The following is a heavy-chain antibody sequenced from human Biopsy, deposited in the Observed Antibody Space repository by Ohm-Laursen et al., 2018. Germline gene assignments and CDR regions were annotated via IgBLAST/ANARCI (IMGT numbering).Heavy chain of an antibody. CDR2: IIGIFRTA. CDR1: GGTFSSSA. CDR3: SRGGGYNWNNGWFDP. Sequence: SSVKVSCKASGGTFSSSAITWVRQAPGQGLEWMGGIIGIFRTAHYAQKFQGRVTITADEFMSTAYMELSSLISEDTAVYYWSRGGGYNWNNGWFDPWGQGTLVTVSS. D-gene: IGHD1/OR15-1a*01. V-gene: IGHV1-69*01. J-gene: IGHJ5*02.